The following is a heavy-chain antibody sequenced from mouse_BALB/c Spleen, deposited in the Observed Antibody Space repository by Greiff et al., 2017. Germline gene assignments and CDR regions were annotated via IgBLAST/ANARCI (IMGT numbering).Heavy chain of an antibody. CDR1: GYTFTSYV. J-gene: IGHJ3*01. CDR3: ARVRDYPWFAY. CDR2: INPYNDGT. Sequence: EVQLQQSGPELVKPGASVKMSCKASGYTFTSYVMHWVKQKPGQGLEWIGYINPYNDGTKYNEKFKGKATLTSDKSSSTAYMELSSLTSEDSAVYYCARVRDYPWFAYWGQGTLVTVSA. D-gene: IGHD2-4*01. V-gene: IGHV1-14*01.